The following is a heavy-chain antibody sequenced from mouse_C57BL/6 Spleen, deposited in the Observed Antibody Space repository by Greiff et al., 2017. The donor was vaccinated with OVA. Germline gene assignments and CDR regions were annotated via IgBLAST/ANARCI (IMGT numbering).Heavy chain of an antibody. D-gene: IGHD1-1*01. Sequence: DVKLVESGGGLVKPGGSLKLSCAASGFTFSDYGMHWVRQAPEKGLEWVAYISSGSSTIYYADKVKGRFTISRDNAKNTLFLQMTSLRSEDTAMYYCARSSYDYAMDYWGQGTSVTVSS. J-gene: IGHJ4*01. CDR3: ARSSYDYAMDY. CDR2: ISSGSSTI. V-gene: IGHV5-17*01. CDR1: GFTFSDYG.